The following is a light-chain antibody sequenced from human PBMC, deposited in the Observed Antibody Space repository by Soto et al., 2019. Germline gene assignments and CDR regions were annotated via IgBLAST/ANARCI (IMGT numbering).Light chain of an antibody. V-gene: IGKV3-11*01. J-gene: IGKJ5*01. Sequence: EIVLTQSPATLSLSPGERATLSCRASQSVSSYVAWYQQKPGQAPRLLIYDASTRATGIPARFSGSGSGTDFTLTISSLEPEDFAVYYCQQRSNWPAFGQGTRLEI. CDR3: QQRSNWPA. CDR2: DAS. CDR1: QSVSSY.